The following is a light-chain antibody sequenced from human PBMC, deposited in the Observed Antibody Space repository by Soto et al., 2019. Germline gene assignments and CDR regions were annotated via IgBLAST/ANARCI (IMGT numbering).Light chain of an antibody. CDR2: DAS. J-gene: IGKJ4*01. CDR1: QSVSIY. CDR3: QQRSNWLT. Sequence: EIVLTQSPATLSLSPGERVTLSCRASQSVSIYLAWYQQKPGQAPRLLIYDASNRATGIPARFSGSGSGTDFTLTISSLEPEDIAVYYCQQRSNWLTFGGGTKVEIK. V-gene: IGKV3-11*01.